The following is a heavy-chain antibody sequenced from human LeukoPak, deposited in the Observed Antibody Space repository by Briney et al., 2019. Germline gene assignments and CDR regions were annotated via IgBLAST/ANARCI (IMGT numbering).Heavy chain of an antibody. CDR2: VDPEDGET. J-gene: IGHJ3*02. Sequence: ASVKVSCKVSGYTFTDYYMHWVQQAPGKGLEWMGLVDPEDGETIYAEKFQGRVTIIADTSTDTAYMELSSLRSEDTAVYYCAGTSGDAFDIWGQGTMVTVSS. D-gene: IGHD2-2*01. V-gene: IGHV1-69-2*01. CDR3: AGTSGDAFDI. CDR1: GYTFTDYY.